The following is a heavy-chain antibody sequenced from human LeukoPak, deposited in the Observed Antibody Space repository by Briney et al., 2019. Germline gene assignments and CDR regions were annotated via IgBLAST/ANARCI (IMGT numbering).Heavy chain of an antibody. CDR2: IIPIFGTA. V-gene: IGHV1-69*13. J-gene: IGHJ6*02. CDR3: ARDSTDGYGMDV. Sequence: ASVKVSCKASGGTFSSYAISWVRQAPGQGLEWMGGIIPIFGTANYAQKFQGRVTITADESTSTAYMELSSLRSEDTAVYYCARDSTDGYGMDVWGQGTTVTVSS. CDR1: GGTFSSYA. D-gene: IGHD5-24*01.